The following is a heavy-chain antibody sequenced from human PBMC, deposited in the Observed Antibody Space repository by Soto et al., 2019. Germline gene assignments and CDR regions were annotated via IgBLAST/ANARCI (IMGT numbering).Heavy chain of an antibody. D-gene: IGHD2-21*02. CDR2: IYWDDDK. J-gene: IGHJ6*02. V-gene: IGHV2-5*02. CDR1: GFSLSTGGVG. CDR3: AHSRCGGDCLQSYSSHYYYGMDV. Sequence: SGPTLVNPTQTLTLTCTFSGFSLSTGGVGVGWIRQPPGKALEWLALIYWDDDKRYSPSLKSRLTITKDTSKNQVVLTMTNMDPVDTATYYCAHSRCGGDCLQSYSSHYYYGMDVWGQGTTVSVSS.